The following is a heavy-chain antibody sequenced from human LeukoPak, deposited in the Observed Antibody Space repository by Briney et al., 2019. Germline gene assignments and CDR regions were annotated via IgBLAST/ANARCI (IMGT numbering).Heavy chain of an antibody. V-gene: IGHV3-21*01. Sequence: GGSLRLSCAAAGFTFRSYDMSWVRQAPGKGLEWVSSISSTSNYIYYADSVKGRFTISRDNAKNSLYLQMNSLRAEDTAVYYCARDLTGVATLDYWGQGTLVTVSS. CDR2: ISSTSNYI. CDR1: GFTFRSYD. D-gene: IGHD5-12*01. J-gene: IGHJ4*02. CDR3: ARDLTGVATLDY.